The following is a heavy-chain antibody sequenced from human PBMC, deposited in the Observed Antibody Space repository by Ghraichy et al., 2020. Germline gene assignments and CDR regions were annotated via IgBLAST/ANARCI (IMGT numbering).Heavy chain of an antibody. J-gene: IGHJ4*02. CDR1: GFSLSTSGVG. CDR3: AQRDPLREFDY. V-gene: IGHV2-5*02. Sequence: SGPTLVKPTQTLTLTCTFSGFSLSTSGVGVGWIRQPPGKALEWLALIYWDDDKRYSPSLKSRLTITKDSSKNQVVLTMTNMDPVDTAIYYCAQRDPLREFDYWGQGALVTVSS. CDR2: IYWDDDK. D-gene: IGHD4-17*01.